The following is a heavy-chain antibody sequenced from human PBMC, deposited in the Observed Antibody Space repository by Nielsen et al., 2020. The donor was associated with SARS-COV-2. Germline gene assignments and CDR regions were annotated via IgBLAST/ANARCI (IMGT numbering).Heavy chain of an antibody. Sequence: ASVKVSCKASGYTFTGYYIHWVRQAPGQGLEWTGWINPNTGNTKYAQKFQDWVTMTRDTSINTAYIELSRLRSDDMAVYFCARRGHDNSGYYWDYWGQGTLVTVSS. J-gene: IGHJ4*02. V-gene: IGHV1-2*04. D-gene: IGHD3-22*01. CDR2: INPNTGNT. CDR3: ARRGHDNSGYYWDY. CDR1: GYTFTGYY.